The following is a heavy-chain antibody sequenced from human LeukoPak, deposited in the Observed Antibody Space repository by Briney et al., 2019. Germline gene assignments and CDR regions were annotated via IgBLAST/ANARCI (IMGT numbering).Heavy chain of an antibody. Sequence: GGALRLSCAASGFTFSSYWISWVRQAPGKGLEWVANIKQDGSEKYYVDSVKGRFTISRDNDKNSLYLQMNSLRAEATAVYYCARGVGFSGYCSSTSCYTLGWFDPWGQGTLVTVSP. D-gene: IGHD2-2*02. CDR2: IKQDGSEK. J-gene: IGHJ5*02. V-gene: IGHV3-7*03. CDR1: GFTFSSYW. CDR3: ARGVGFSGYCSSTSCYTLGWFDP.